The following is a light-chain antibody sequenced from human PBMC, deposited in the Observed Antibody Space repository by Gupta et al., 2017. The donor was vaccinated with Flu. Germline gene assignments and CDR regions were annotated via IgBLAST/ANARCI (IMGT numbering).Light chain of an antibody. CDR1: QSCWVRMQKKTN. CDR3: LQEDSTPLA. J-gene: IGKJ4*01. CDR2: RAS. Sequence: LRDRTTIKCKTSQSCWVRMQKKTNLSWDYQSPGPPPELDISRASHREYGVPDRFSGRGSGTDSTLTVDSPQAEDVAVYNCLQEDSTPLAVGRRTKVDTK. V-gene: IGKV4-1*01.